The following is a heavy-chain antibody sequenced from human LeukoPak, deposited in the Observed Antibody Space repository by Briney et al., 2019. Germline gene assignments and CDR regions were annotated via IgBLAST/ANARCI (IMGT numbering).Heavy chain of an antibody. Sequence: PGGSLRLSCAASGFTFSSYGVHWVRQAPGKGLEWVAFIRYDGSNKYYADSVKGRFTISRDNSKNTLYLQMNSLRAEDTSVYYCARTTEGGYTYDYFYYYYMDVWGKGTTVTISS. CDR3: ARTTEGGYTYDYFYYYYMDV. J-gene: IGHJ6*03. V-gene: IGHV3-30*02. CDR1: GFTFSSYG. CDR2: IRYDGSNK. D-gene: IGHD5-18*01.